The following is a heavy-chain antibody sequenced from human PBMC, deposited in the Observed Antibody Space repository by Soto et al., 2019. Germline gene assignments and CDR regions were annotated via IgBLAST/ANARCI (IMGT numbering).Heavy chain of an antibody. J-gene: IGHJ6*02. D-gene: IGHD2-8*01. CDR3: ARGRCTSGVCYISESYPYYYYGMDV. CDR2: MNPNSGNT. V-gene: IGHV1-8*01. CDR1: GYTFTSYD. Sequence: ASVKVSCKASGYTFTSYDINWARQATGQGLEWMGWMNPNSGNTGYAQKFQGRVTMTRNTSISTAYMELSSLRSEDTAVYYCARGRCTSGVCYISESYPYYYYGMDVWGQGTTVTVSS.